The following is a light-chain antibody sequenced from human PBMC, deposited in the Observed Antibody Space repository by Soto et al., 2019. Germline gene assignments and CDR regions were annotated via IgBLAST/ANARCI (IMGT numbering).Light chain of an antibody. Sequence: DIPMTQSPSSLSASVGDRVTITCRASQGVANDLGWYQQKPGEAPKRLIYGASTLQSGVPSRFSGSGSGTEFTLTISSLQPEDFATYYCLQHKSYPRTFGQGTKVEIK. V-gene: IGKV1-17*01. CDR1: QGVAND. CDR2: GAS. CDR3: LQHKSYPRT. J-gene: IGKJ1*01.